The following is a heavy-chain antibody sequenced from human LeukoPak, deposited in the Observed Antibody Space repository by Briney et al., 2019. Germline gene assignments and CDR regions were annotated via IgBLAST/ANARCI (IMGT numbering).Heavy chain of an antibody. CDR2: IGGSGGST. CDR1: AFTFSSYA. CDR3: AKGYGAFDI. Sequence: GGSVRLSCGAPAFTFSSYAMTWVRQVPGKGLQWVSTIGGSGGSTYYADSVKGRFTISRDNSKNKLNLQMNSLRADDTAVYYCAKGYGAFDIWAQGTMVTVSS. V-gene: IGHV3-23*01. J-gene: IGHJ3*02. D-gene: IGHD5-18*01.